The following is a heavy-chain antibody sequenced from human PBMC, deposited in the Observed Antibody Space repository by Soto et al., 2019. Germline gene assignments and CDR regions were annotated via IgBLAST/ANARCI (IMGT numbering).Heavy chain of an antibody. CDR2: INPDGREK. D-gene: IGHD3-3*01. CDR1: GFTFTIYW. CDR3: ARGASDFWGGYPEIHFFDS. J-gene: IGHJ4*02. V-gene: IGHV3-7*01. Sequence: EVQLVESGGGLVQPGGSLRLSCAASGFTFTIYWMSWVRQAPGKGLEWVATINPDGREKYYVDSVKGRFTISRDNAKKSLYLQMNSLRGDDTAVYYCARGASDFWGGYPEIHFFDSWGQGTLVTVSS.